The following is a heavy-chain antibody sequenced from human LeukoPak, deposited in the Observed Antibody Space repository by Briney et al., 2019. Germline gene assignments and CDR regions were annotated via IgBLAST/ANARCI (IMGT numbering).Heavy chain of an antibody. D-gene: IGHD2-15*01. CDR1: TFTVSNNY. Sequence: GSLRLSCAASTFTVSNNYMTWVRQAPGKGLEWVSDLYSGDDANYADSVKGRFTISRDNSKNTVHLQMNRQRAEDTAVYFCARNRIDALDIWGQGTMVTVSS. CDR3: ARNRIDALDI. V-gene: IGHV3-66*01. J-gene: IGHJ3*02. CDR2: LYSGDDA.